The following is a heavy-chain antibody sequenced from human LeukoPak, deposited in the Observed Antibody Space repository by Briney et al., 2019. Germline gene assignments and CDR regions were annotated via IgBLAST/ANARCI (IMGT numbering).Heavy chain of an antibody. V-gene: IGHV1-69*05. CDR3: ARGPYGSGSQYYYYYYYMDV. D-gene: IGHD3-10*01. J-gene: IGHJ6*03. CDR1: GGTFSSYA. Sequence: SVKVSCKASGGTFSSYAISWVRQAPGQGLEWMGGIIPIFGTANYAQKFQGRVTITTDESTSTAYMELSSLRSEDTAVYYRARGPYGSGSQYYYYYYYMDVWGKGTTVTVSS. CDR2: IIPIFGTA.